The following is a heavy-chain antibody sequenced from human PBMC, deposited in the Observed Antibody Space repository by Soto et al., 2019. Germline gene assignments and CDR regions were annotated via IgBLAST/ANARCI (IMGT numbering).Heavy chain of an antibody. CDR3: ARDRGYYDSSGYKPPGY. CDR1: GYTFTSYG. CDR2: ICAYNGNT. Sequence: QVQLVQSGAEVKKPGASVKVSCKASGYTFTSYGISWVRQAPGQGLEWMGWICAYNGNTNYAQKLQGRVTMTTDTSTSTAYMELRSLRSDDTAVYYCARDRGYYDSSGYKPPGYWGQGTLVTVSS. D-gene: IGHD3-22*01. V-gene: IGHV1-18*04. J-gene: IGHJ4*02.